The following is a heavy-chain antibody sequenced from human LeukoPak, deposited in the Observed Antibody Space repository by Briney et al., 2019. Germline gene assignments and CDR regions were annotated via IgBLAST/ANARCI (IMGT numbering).Heavy chain of an antibody. J-gene: IGHJ5*02. CDR1: GYTFTSYD. Sequence: ASVKVSCKASGYTFTSYDINWVQQATGQGLEWMGWMNPNSGNTGYARKFQGRVTITRNTSISTAYMELSSLRSEDTAVYYCARRPRFGRGYYRTHWFDPWGQGTLVTVSS. D-gene: IGHD3-22*01. CDR3: ARRPRFGRGYYRTHWFDP. CDR2: MNPNSGNT. V-gene: IGHV1-8*03.